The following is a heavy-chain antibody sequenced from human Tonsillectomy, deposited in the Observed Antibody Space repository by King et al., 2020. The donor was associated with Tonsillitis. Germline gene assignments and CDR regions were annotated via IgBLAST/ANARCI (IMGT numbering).Heavy chain of an antibody. CDR2: INPNSGGS. CDR1: GYTFTGYY. CDR3: ATSPLRGYRYSYFDY. Sequence: QLVQSGAEVKKPGASVKVSCKASGYTFTGYYMHWVRQAPGQGLEWMGWINPNSGGSSYAQKFQGRVTMTRDTSINTAHMELSRLRSDDTAVHYCATSPLRGYRYSYFDYWGQGTLVTVSS. D-gene: IGHD5-18*01. V-gene: IGHV1-2*02. J-gene: IGHJ4*02.